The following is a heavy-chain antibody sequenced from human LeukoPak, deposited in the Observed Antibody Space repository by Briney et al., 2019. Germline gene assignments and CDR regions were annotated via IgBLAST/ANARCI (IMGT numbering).Heavy chain of an antibody. Sequence: SETLSLTCTVSGGSISSGSYYWGWIRQPPGKGLEWVASIYNSGGTYYNPSLKSRVTLSVDTSKNQFSLKLSSVTAADTAVYYCARTPRSGSYSHFDYWGQGTLVTVSS. CDR1: GGSISSGSYY. D-gene: IGHD1-26*01. J-gene: IGHJ4*02. CDR3: ARTPRSGSYSHFDY. V-gene: IGHV4-39*01. CDR2: IYNSGGT.